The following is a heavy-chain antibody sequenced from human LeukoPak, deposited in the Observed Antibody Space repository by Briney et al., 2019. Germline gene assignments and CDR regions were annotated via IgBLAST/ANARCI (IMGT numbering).Heavy chain of an antibody. J-gene: IGHJ5*02. V-gene: IGHV1-2*02. D-gene: IGHD2-15*01. Sequence: ASVKVSCKASGYTFTGYYMHWVRQAPGQGLEWMGWINPNSGGTNYAQKFQGRVTMTRDTSISTAYMELSSLRSEDTAVYYCARGAYCSGGSCNWFDPWGQGTLVTVSS. CDR2: INPNSGGT. CDR3: ARGAYCSGGSCNWFDP. CDR1: GYTFTGYY.